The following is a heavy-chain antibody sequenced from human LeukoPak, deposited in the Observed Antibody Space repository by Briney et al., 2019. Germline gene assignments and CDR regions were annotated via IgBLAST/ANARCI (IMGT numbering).Heavy chain of an antibody. CDR2: MNPNSGNT. CDR1: GYTFTSYD. D-gene: IGHD1-26*01. V-gene: IGHV1-8*01. J-gene: IGHJ4*02. CDR3: ARTSQSSGSFDY. Sequence: ASVKLSCKASGYTFTSYDVNWVRQATGQGLEWMGWMNPNSGNTGYAQKFQGRVTMTRNTSISTAYMELSSLRSEDTAVYYCARTSQSSGSFDYWGQGTLVTVSS.